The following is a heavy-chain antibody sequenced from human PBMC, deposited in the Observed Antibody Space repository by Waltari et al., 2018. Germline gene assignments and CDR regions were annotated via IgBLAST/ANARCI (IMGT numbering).Heavy chain of an antibody. CDR3: ARDRPHNWFDP. Sequence: EEQLVESGGGLVQPEGSLRLSCAASGFTFSRYGMPWVRQTPGRGLVWVSRINNDGSDTTYADSVKGRFTISRDNARNTLYLQMNSLRAEDTAVYYCARDRPHNWFDPWGQGTLVTVSS. V-gene: IGHV3-74*01. CDR2: INNDGSDT. D-gene: IGHD6-6*01. CDR1: GFTFSRYG. J-gene: IGHJ5*02.